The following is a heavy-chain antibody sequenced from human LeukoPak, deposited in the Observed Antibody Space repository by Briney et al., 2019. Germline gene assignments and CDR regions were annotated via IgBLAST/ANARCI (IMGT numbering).Heavy chain of an antibody. Sequence: SETLSLTCTVSGGSISSSSYYWGWIRQPPGKGLEWIGSIYYSGSTYYNPSLKSRVTVSVDTSKNQFSLKLSSVTAEDTALYYCARNFGGGDSGPYYWGQGTLVTVSS. CDR1: GGSISSSSYY. D-gene: IGHD1-26*01. CDR3: ARNFGGGDSGPYY. V-gene: IGHV4-39*07. J-gene: IGHJ4*02. CDR2: IYYSGST.